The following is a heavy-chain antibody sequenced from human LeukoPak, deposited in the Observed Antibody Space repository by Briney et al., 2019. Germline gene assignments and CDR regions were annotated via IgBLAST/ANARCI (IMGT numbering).Heavy chain of an antibody. D-gene: IGHD5-12*01. CDR2: ISGSGNT. V-gene: IGHV3-23*01. CDR1: GFTFSYYA. J-gene: IGHJ4*01. CDR3: AKDIYSAYDLARAFDF. Sequence: GGSLRLSCAASGFTFSYYAMSWVRQAPGKGLEWVSGISGSGNTHYTDSVKGRFTISRDNSKSTLDLQMNSLRVEDTALYYCAKDIYSAYDLARAFDFWGQGTLVTVST.